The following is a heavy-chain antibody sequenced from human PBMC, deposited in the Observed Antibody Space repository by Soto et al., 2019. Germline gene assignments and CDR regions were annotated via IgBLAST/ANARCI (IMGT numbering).Heavy chain of an antibody. V-gene: IGHV4-39*01. J-gene: IGHJ5*02. CDR1: GDSISSSYY. CDR3: ARLPVVVIALGYFDP. Sequence: PSETLSLTCTVSGDSISSSYYWGWVRQPPGKGLECIGAVYYTGFTYYNPSLKSRPTISLDTSKNQFSLRLSSVTAADTAIYYCARLPVVVIALGYFDPWGPGTLVTVS. CDR2: VYYTGFT. D-gene: IGHD2-21*01.